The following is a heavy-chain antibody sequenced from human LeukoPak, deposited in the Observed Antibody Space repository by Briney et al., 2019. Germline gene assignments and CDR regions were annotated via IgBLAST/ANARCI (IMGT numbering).Heavy chain of an antibody. D-gene: IGHD2-15*01. Sequence: SETLSLTCTVSGSSINNYYWSWIRQPAGKGLEWIGRIYTRGSTNYNPSLKSRVTMSVDTSKNQFSLKLSSVTAADTAVYYRARGRYCSADICSGGDAFDIWGQGTMVSVSS. CDR2: IYTRGST. CDR1: GSSINNYY. CDR3: ARGRYCSADICSGGDAFDI. J-gene: IGHJ3*02. V-gene: IGHV4-4*07.